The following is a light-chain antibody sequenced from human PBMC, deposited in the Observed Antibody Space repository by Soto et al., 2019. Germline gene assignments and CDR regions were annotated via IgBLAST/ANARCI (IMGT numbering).Light chain of an antibody. J-gene: IGLJ1*01. CDR2: EVN. Sequence: QSALTQPPSASGSPGQSVTISCTGTGSDIGGYNFVSWYQQHPGKVPKLIIYEVNKRPSGVPDRFSGSKSGNTAFLTVSGLQADDEADYYCSSYAGTNNRYVFGTGTKAPS. V-gene: IGLV2-8*01. CDR1: GSDIGGYNF. CDR3: SSYAGTNNRYV.